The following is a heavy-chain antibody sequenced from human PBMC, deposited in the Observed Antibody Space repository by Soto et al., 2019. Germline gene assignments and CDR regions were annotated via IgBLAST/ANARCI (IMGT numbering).Heavy chain of an antibody. CDR1: GGSISSYY. V-gene: IGHV4-59*01. D-gene: IGHD7-27*01. CDR3: ARGGPLGSQNWFDP. J-gene: IGHJ5*02. CDR2: IYYSGST. Sequence: SETLSLTCTVSGGSISSYYWSWIRQPPGKGLEWIGYIYYSGSTNYNPSLKSRVTISVDTSKNQFSLKLSSVTAADTAVYYCARGGPLGSQNWFDPWGQGTLVTVSS.